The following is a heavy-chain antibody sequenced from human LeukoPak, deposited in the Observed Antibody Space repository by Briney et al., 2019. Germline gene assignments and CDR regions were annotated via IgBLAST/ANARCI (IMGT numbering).Heavy chain of an antibody. CDR1: GFTISSYA. Sequence: GGSLRLSCAASGFTISSYAMSWVRQAPGKGLEWVSAISGSGGSTYYADSVKGRFTISRDNSKNTLYLQMNSLRAEDTAVYYCAKSRSRYCSSSYYYYGMDVWGQGTTVTVSS. CDR2: ISGSGGST. J-gene: IGHJ6*02. CDR3: AKSRSRYCSSSYYYYGMDV. D-gene: IGHD2-2*01. V-gene: IGHV3-23*01.